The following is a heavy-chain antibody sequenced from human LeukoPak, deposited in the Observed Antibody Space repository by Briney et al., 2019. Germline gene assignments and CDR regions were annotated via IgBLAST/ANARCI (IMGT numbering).Heavy chain of an antibody. J-gene: IGHJ5*02. CDR2: ISAYNGNT. D-gene: IGHD3-22*01. CDR3: ARGYYDSSGYQRPNWFDP. Sequence: ASVKVSCKASGYTFTSYGISWVRQAPGRGLEWMGWISAYNGNTNYAQKLQGRVTMTTDTSTSTAYMELSSLRSEDTAVYYCARGYYDSSGYQRPNWFDPWGQGTLVTVSS. V-gene: IGHV1-18*01. CDR1: GYTFTSYG.